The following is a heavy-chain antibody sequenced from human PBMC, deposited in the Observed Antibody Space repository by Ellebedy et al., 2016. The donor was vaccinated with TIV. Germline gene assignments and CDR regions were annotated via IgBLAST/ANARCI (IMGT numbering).Heavy chain of an antibody. CDR1: GGSISSYY. Sequence: SETLSLXCTVSGGSISSYYWSWIRQPPGKGLEWIGYIYYSGSTNYNPSLKSRVTISVDTSKNQFSLKLSSVTAADTAVYYCARGRSEGGWQPVGGWFDPWGQGTLVTVSS. V-gene: IGHV4-59*01. CDR3: ARGRSEGGWQPVGGWFDP. D-gene: IGHD3-16*01. CDR2: IYYSGST. J-gene: IGHJ5*02.